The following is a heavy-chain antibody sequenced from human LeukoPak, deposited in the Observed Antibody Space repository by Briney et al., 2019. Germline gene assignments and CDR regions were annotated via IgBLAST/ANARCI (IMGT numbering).Heavy chain of an antibody. Sequence: GSLRLSCSAPGFTFGDYGMSWVRQAPGKGLEWVSFIRSKGYSGTAEYAASVKGRFTISRDDSKSIAYLQMNSLKTEDTAVYYCSRGSPGDSWSGYYMDVWGKGTTVTVSS. V-gene: IGHV3-49*04. J-gene: IGHJ6*03. CDR1: GFTFGDYG. CDR3: SRGSPGDSWSGYYMDV. CDR2: IRSKGYSGTA. D-gene: IGHD3-3*01.